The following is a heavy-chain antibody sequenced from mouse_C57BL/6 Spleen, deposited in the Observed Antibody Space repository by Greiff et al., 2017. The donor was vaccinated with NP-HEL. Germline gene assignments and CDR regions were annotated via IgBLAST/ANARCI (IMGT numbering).Heavy chain of an antibody. CDR2: INPSNGGT. J-gene: IGHJ4*01. CDR3: ARGGYYYGSSYVAMDY. D-gene: IGHD1-1*01. V-gene: IGHV1-53*01. Sequence: VQLQQPGTELVKPGASVKLSCKASGYTFTSYWMHWVKQRPGQGLEWIGNINPSNGGTNYNEKFKSKATLTVDKSSSTAYMQLSSLTSEDSAVYYCARGGYYYGSSYVAMDYWGQGTSVTVSS. CDR1: GYTFTSYW.